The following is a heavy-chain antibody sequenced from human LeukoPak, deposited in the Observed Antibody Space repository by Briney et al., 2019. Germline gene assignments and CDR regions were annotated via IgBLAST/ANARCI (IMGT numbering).Heavy chain of an antibody. Sequence: SETLSLTCIVSGGSITSNTYFWDWIRQTPGKGLEWIGSIYYSGSTYYNPPLKSRVTISLDTSKNQFSLKLSSVTAADTAMYYCARVKRKYQLLKPLHETPSHYFDYWGQGTLVTVSS. V-gene: IGHV4-39*07. D-gene: IGHD2-2*01. CDR1: GGSITSNTYF. CDR3: ARVKRKYQLLKPLHETPSHYFDY. CDR2: IYYSGST. J-gene: IGHJ4*02.